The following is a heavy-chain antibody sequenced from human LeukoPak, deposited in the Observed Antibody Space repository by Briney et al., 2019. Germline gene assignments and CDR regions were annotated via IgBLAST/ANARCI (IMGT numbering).Heavy chain of an antibody. CDR2: ISTSGST. Sequence: SETLSLTCTVSGGSISSYYWSWIRQPAGKGLEWIGRISTSGSTNYNPSLKSRVTMSVDTSKNQFSLKLSSVTAADTAVYYCARGPHYYDTSGYYYGGAFDIWCQGTMVTVSS. J-gene: IGHJ3*02. V-gene: IGHV4-4*07. CDR3: ARGPHYYDTSGYYYGGAFDI. CDR1: GGSISSYY. D-gene: IGHD3-22*01.